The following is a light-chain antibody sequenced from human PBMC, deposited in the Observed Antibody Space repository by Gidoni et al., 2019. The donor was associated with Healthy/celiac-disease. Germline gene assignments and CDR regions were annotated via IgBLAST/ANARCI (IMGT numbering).Light chain of an antibody. CDR3: QQSYNTPLA. CDR2: AAS. J-gene: IGKJ4*01. CDR1: QSISSY. Sequence: DFQITPSLSSLSASVGDRVTITCRASQSISSYLNWYQQKPGKAPKLLIYAASSLQSGVPSRFSGSGSGTDFTLTISSLQPEDFATYYCQQSYNTPLAFGGGTKVEIK. V-gene: IGKV1-39*01.